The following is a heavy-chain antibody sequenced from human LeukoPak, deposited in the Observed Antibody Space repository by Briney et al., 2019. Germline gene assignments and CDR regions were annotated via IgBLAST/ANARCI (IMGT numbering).Heavy chain of an antibody. CDR3: ARHPPSVTLIRGAFDI. CDR2: IYNGDNT. CDR1: GFTVSSNH. Sequence: GGSLRLSCAASGFTVSSNHMSWVRQAPGKGLEWVSVIYNGDNTYYAGSVKGRFTISRDNSKNTLYLQMNSLRADDTAVYYCARHPPSVTLIRGAFDIWGQGTMVTVSS. D-gene: IGHD4-17*01. J-gene: IGHJ3*02. V-gene: IGHV3-66*04.